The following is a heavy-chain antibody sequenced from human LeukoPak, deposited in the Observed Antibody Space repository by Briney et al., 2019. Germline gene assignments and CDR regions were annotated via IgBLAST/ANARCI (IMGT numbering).Heavy chain of an antibody. D-gene: IGHD3-10*01. J-gene: IGHJ4*02. CDR2: FDPEDGET. CDR1: GYTLTELS. CDR3: ATDGLGFGELSY. Sequence: ASVKVSCKVSGYTLTELSIHCVRQAPGNRLEWRGGFDPEDGETIYAQKFQGGVTMTEDTSTDTAYMELSSLRSEDTAVYYCATDGLGFGELSYWGQGTLVTVSS. V-gene: IGHV1-24*01.